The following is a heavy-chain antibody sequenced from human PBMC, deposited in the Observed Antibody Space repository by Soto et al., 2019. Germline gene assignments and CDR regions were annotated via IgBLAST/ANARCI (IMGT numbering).Heavy chain of an antibody. CDR3: ARGITIFGVVIQDGMDV. D-gene: IGHD3-3*01. CDR2: IIPIFGTA. J-gene: IGHJ6*02. V-gene: IGHV1-69*13. CDR1: GYTFTSYY. Sequence: ASVKVSCKASGYTFTSYYMHWVRQAPGQGLEWMGGIIPIFGTANYAQKFQGRVTITADESTSTAYMELSSLRSEDTAVYYCARGITIFGVVIQDGMDVWGQGTTVTVSS.